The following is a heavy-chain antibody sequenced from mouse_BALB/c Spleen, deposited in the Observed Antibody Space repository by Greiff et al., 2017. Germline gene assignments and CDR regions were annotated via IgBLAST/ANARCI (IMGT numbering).Heavy chain of an antibody. CDR2: ISSGGGST. Sequence: EVQRVESGGGLVKPGGSLKLSCAASGFAFSSYDMSWVRQTPEKRLEWVAYISSGGGSTYYPDTVKGRFTISRDNAKNTLYLQMSSLKSEDTAMYYCARHDGEYYFDFWGQGTTLTVSS. CDR1: GFAFSSYD. CDR3: ARHDGEYYFDF. D-gene: IGHD2-3*01. J-gene: IGHJ2*01. V-gene: IGHV5-12-1*01.